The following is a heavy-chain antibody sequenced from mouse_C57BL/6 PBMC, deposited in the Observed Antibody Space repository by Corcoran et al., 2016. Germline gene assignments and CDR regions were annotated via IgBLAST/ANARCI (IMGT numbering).Heavy chain of an antibody. CDR2: INPSNGGT. D-gene: IGHD1-1*01. J-gene: IGHJ3*01. CDR1: GYTFTRYR. V-gene: IGHV1-53*01. Sequence: QVQLQHPGTAQVKTAASAKRSCSASGYTFTRYRMHWVKHRPGQGLRWIGNINPSNGGTNYNEKFKNKATLTVDRSSSTAYMQLSSLTAEDSAVYYCARDYGSSYGFAYWGQGTLVTVSA. CDR3: ARDYGSSYGFAY.